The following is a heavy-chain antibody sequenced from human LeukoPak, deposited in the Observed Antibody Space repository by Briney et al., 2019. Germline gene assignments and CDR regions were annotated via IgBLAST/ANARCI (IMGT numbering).Heavy chain of an antibody. CDR3: ARGAIVATIPYFDY. D-gene: IGHD5-12*01. V-gene: IGHV4-4*02. Sequence: SETLSLTCAVSGGSISSSNWWSWVRQPPGKGLEWIGKIYHSGSTNYNPSLKSRVTISVDKSKNQFSLKLSSVTAADTAVYYCARGAIVATIPYFDYWGQGTLVTVSS. CDR2: IYHSGST. J-gene: IGHJ4*02. CDR1: GGSISSSNW.